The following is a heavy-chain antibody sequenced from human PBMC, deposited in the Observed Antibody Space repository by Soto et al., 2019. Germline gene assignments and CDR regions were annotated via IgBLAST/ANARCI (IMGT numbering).Heavy chain of an antibody. D-gene: IGHD2-2*01. V-gene: IGHV4-31*03. CDR3: AKDRQPDGRWPFDH. CDR2: IYYSGST. CDR1: GGSISSGGYY. Sequence: SETLSLTCTVSGGSISSGGYYWSWIRQHPGKGLEWIGYIYYSGSTYYNPSLKSRVTISVDTSKNQFSLKLSSVTAEDTAVYYCAKDRQPDGRWPFDHWGQGTLVTVSS. J-gene: IGHJ4*02.